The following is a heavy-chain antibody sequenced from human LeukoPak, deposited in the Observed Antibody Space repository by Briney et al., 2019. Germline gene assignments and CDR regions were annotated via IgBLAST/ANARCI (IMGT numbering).Heavy chain of an antibody. CDR2: ISGSGGST. J-gene: IGHJ4*02. CDR3: AKDPVSIRFLECLSLDY. V-gene: IGHV3-23*01. D-gene: IGHD3-3*01. CDR1: GFTFSSYG. Sequence: GGSLRLSCAASGFTFSSYGMSWVRQAPGKGLEWVSAISGSGGSTYYADSVKGRFTISRDNSKNTLYLQMNSLRAEDTAVYYCAKDPVSIRFLECLSLDYWGQGTLVTVSS.